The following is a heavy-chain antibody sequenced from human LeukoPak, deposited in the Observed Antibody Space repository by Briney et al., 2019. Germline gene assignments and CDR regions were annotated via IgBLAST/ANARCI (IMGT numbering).Heavy chain of an antibody. Sequence: EASVQVSCKASGYTFNSYDINWVRQATGQGLEWMGWIDPNSGDTNYAQKFQGRVTMTRDTSISTAYMEVSRLRSDDTAVYYCARVRSSGAFDSWGQGTLVTVSS. CDR1: GYTFNSYD. D-gene: IGHD2-15*01. V-gene: IGHV1-2*02. J-gene: IGHJ4*02. CDR3: ARVRSSGAFDS. CDR2: IDPNSGDT.